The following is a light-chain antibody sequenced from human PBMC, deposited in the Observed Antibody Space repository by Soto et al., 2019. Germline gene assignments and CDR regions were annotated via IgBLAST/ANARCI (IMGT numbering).Light chain of an antibody. Sequence: DIVLTQSPATLSLSPGERATLSCGASQSVSSSRLAWYQQKPGLAPRLLIYDAYSRATGISDRFSGSGSGTDFILTISRLEPEDFTVYYCQQYGSSPSFGGGTKVDIK. CDR2: DAY. CDR3: QQYGSSPS. CDR1: QSVSSSR. V-gene: IGKV3D-20*01. J-gene: IGKJ4*01.